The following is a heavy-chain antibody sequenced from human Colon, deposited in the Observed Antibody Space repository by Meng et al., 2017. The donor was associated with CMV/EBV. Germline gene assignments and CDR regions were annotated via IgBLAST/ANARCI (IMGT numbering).Heavy chain of an antibody. J-gene: IGHJ4*02. V-gene: IGHV1-69*05. Sequence: SVKVSCKASGGTFISYAISWVRQAPGQGLEWMGGIIPIFGTANYAQKFQGRVTITTDESTSTAYMELSSLRSEDTAVYYCARGAPRNQYSHGYDPFFDYWGQGTLVTVSS. CDR2: IIPIFGTA. CDR3: ARGAPRNQYSHGYDPFFDY. CDR1: GGTFISYA. D-gene: IGHD5-18*01.